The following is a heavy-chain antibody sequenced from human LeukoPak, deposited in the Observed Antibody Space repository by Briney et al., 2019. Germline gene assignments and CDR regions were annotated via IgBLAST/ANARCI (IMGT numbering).Heavy chain of an antibody. CDR1: GFTVSSYS. CDR2: ISSSSGSTI. J-gene: IGHJ4*02. D-gene: IGHD5-12*01. CDR3: ASISSGYDYY. V-gene: IGHV3-48*04. Sequence: GGSLRLSCAASGFTVSSYSMNWVRQAPGKGLEWVSYISSSSGSTIYYTDSVKGRFTISRDNAKNSLYLQMNSLRAEDTAVYYCASISSGYDYYWGQGTLVTVSS.